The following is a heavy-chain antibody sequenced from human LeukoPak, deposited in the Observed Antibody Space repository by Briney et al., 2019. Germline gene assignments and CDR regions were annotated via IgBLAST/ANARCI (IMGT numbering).Heavy chain of an antibody. V-gene: IGHV3-30*02. CDR1: GFTFSSYG. CDR3: AETGGTIFGFDP. D-gene: IGHD3-3*01. CDR2: IRYDGSNK. J-gene: IGHJ5*02. Sequence: GGSLGLSCAASGFTFSSYGMHWVRQAPGKGLEWVAFIRYDGSNKYYADSVKGRFTISRDNSKNTLYLQMNSLRAEDTAVYYCAETGGTIFGFDPWGQGTLVTVSS.